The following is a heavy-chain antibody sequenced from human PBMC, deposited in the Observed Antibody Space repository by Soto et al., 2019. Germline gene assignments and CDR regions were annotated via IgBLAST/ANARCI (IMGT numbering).Heavy chain of an antibody. CDR2: IYPSDSDT. CDR3: ARGGVSTRTFDY. J-gene: IGHJ4*02. Sequence: GESLKISCKGSGYSFTGYWIAWVRQMPGKGLELMGIIYPSDSDTRYRPSFQGQVTISADKSISSAYLQWSSLRASDTAMYYCARGGVSTRTFDYWGQGTPVTVSS. V-gene: IGHV5-51*01. D-gene: IGHD3-3*01. CDR1: GYSFTGYW.